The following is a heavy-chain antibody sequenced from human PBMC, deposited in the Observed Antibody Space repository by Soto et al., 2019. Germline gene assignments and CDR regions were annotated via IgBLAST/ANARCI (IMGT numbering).Heavy chain of an antibody. CDR1: GGSFSGYD. Sequence: SETLSLTCAVYGGSFSGYDWSWIRQPPGKGLEWIGEINHSGSTNYNPSLKSRVTISVDTSKNQFSLKLSSVTAADTAVYYCARSGWYFYYFDYWGQGTLVTVSS. D-gene: IGHD6-19*01. J-gene: IGHJ4*02. CDR3: ARSGWYFYYFDY. CDR2: INHSGST. V-gene: IGHV4-34*01.